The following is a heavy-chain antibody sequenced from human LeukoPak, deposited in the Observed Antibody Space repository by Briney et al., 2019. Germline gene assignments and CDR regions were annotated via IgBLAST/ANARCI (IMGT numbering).Heavy chain of an antibody. V-gene: IGHV3-48*03. CDR3: AEVGITMIGGV. CDR1: GFTFSSYE. CDR2: ISSSSSTI. Sequence: GGSLRLSCAASGFTFSSYEMNWVRQAPGKGLEGVSYISSSSSTIYYADSVKGRFTISRDNAKNSLYLQMNSLRAEDTAVYYCAEVGITMIGGVWGKGTTVTISS. J-gene: IGHJ6*04. D-gene: IGHD3-10*02.